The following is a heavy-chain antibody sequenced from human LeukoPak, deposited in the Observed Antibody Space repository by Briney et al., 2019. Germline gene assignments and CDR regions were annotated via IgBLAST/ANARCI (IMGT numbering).Heavy chain of an antibody. J-gene: IGHJ4*02. V-gene: IGHV3-30*04. Sequence: PGGSLRLSCAASGFTFSSYAMHWVRQAPGKGLEWVAVISYDGSNKYYADSVKGRFTISRDNSKNTLYLQMNSLRAEDTAVYYCARGGSSGYYPGYYWGQGTLVTVSS. D-gene: IGHD3-22*01. CDR1: GFTFSSYA. CDR2: ISYDGSNK. CDR3: ARGGSSGYYPGYY.